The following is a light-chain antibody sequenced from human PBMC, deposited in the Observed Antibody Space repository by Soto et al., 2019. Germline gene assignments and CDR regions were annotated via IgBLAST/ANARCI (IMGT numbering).Light chain of an antibody. CDR1: QTVTNMH. CDR3: QQYGSSPLT. J-gene: IGKJ4*01. V-gene: IGKV3-20*01. CDR2: AAS. Sequence: EIVLTQSPGTLSLSPGERATLSSRSSQTVTNMHLAWYQQKPCQAPRLLIYAASTRATGIPDRFSGSGSGTDFTLTIGRLDPEDFAVYYCQQYGSSPLTFGGGTKVDIK.